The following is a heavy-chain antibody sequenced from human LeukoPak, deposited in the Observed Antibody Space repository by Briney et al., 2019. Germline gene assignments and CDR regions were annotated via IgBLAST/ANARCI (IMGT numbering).Heavy chain of an antibody. CDR1: GGTFSSYA. CDR2: IIPIFGTA. V-gene: IGHV1-69*13. D-gene: IGHD3-22*01. CDR3: ARRGSGYYSSYFDY. Sequence: SVTVSCKASGGTFSSYAISWVRQAPGQGLEWMGGIIPIFGTANYAQKFQGRVTITADESTSTAYMELSSLRSEDTAVYYCARRGSGYYSSYFDYWGQGTLVTVSS. J-gene: IGHJ4*02.